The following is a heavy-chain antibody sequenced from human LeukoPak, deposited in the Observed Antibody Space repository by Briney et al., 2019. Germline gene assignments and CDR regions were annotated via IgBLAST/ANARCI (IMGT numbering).Heavy chain of an antibody. D-gene: IGHD2-15*01. V-gene: IGHV3-48*04. CDR3: ASSSGGTYYFDY. J-gene: IGHJ4*02. Sequence: GGSLRLSCAASGFTFSSYSMNWVRQVPGKGLEWVSYISSSSTIYYADSVKGRFTISRDNAKNSLYLQMNSLRAEDTAVYYCASSSGGTYYFDYWGQGTLVTVSS. CDR2: ISSSSTI. CDR1: GFTFSSYS.